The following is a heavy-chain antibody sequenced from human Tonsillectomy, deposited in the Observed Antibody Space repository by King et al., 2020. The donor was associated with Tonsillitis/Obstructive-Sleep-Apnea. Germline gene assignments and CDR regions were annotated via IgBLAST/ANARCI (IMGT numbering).Heavy chain of an antibody. Sequence: QLVQSGAEVKKPGASVKVSCKVSGYTLTELSMHWVRQAPGKGLEWMGGFDPADGETIYAQEFQGRVTMTEDTSTDTAYMELSSLRSEDTAVYHCETGIGSVVVVAATPFDIWGQGTMVTVSS. CDR2: FDPADGET. CDR3: ETGIGSVVVVAATPFDI. D-gene: IGHD2-15*01. V-gene: IGHV1-24*01. CDR1: GYTLTELS. J-gene: IGHJ3*02.